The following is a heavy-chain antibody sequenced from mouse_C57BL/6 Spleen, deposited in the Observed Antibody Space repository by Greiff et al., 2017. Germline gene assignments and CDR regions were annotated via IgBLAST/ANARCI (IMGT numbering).Heavy chain of an antibody. CDR2: IYPGDGDT. CDR1: GYAFSSTW. CDR3: ARSDIDYGNYYYAMDY. Sequence: QVQLQQSGPELVKPGASVKISCKASGYAFSSTWMNWVKQRPGKGLEWIGRIYPGDGDTTYNGKFKGKATRTADKSSSTAYMQLSSLTSDDSAVYFCARSDIDYGNYYYAMDYWGQGTSVTVSS. J-gene: IGHJ4*01. D-gene: IGHD2-1*01. V-gene: IGHV1-82*01.